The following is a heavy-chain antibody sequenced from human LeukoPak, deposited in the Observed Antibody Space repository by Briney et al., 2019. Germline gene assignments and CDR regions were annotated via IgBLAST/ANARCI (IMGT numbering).Heavy chain of an antibody. J-gene: IGHJ4*02. CDR3: AKYRGMVGASVRAFDY. D-gene: IGHD1-26*01. V-gene: IGHV3-23*01. Sequence: GESLRLSCAASGFTFRNHAMNWVRQAPGKGLEWVSVISGSGETTYYADSVKGRFTISRDNSQNTLYLQMSSLRGEDTALYYCAKYRGMVGASVRAFDYWGQGTLVTVSS. CDR2: ISGSGETT. CDR1: GFTFRNHA.